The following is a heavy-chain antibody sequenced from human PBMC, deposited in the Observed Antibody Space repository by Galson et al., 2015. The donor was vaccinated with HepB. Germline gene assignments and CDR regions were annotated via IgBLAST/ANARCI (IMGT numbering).Heavy chain of an antibody. CDR1: GYTFTSYD. CDR2: MNPNSGNT. Sequence: SVKVSCKASGYTFTSYDINRVRQATGQGLEWMGWMNPNSGNTGYAQKFQGRVTMTRNTSISTAYMELSSLRSEDTAVYYCARLYQLPSYYYYYYGMDVWGQGTTVTVSS. J-gene: IGHJ6*02. D-gene: IGHD2-2*01. CDR3: ARLYQLPSYYYYYYGMDV. V-gene: IGHV1-8*01.